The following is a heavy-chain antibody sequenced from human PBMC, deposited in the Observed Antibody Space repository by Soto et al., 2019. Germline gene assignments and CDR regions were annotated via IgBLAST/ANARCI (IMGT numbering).Heavy chain of an antibody. V-gene: IGHV1-69*01. CDR3: ARDKTKDSSSSGYYCGMDV. Sequence: QVQLVQSGAEVKKPGSSVKVSCKASGGTFSSYAISWVRQALGQGLEWMGGITPIFGTANYAQKFQGRVTITADESTSTAEMELSSLRSEDTAVYYCARDKTKDSSSSGYYCGMDVWGQGTTVTVSS. CDR2: ITPIFGTA. CDR1: GGTFSSYA. D-gene: IGHD6-6*01. J-gene: IGHJ6*02.